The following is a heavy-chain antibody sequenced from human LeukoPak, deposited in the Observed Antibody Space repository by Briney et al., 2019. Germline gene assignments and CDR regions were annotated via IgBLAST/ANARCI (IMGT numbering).Heavy chain of an antibody. Sequence: GRSLRLSCAASGFTFSSYAMHWVRQAPGKGLEWVAVISYDGSNKYYADSVKGRFTISRDNSNNTLYLQMNSLRAEDTAVYYCAKYFASGSYYKLPHWGQGTLVTVSS. CDR2: ISYDGSNK. CDR3: AKYFASGSYYKLPH. J-gene: IGHJ1*01. CDR1: GFTFSSYA. D-gene: IGHD3-10*01. V-gene: IGHV3-30*04.